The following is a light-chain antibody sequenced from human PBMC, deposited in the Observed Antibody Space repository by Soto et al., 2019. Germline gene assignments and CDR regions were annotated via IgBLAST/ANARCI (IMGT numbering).Light chain of an antibody. J-gene: IGLJ1*01. V-gene: IGLV2-11*01. Sequence: QSVLTQPRSVSGSPGQSVTISCTGTSSDVGAYKYVSWYQYYPGEAPKVMIYDVTQRPSGVPDRFSGTKSGNTASLTISGLQAEDEADYYCCSYAGSYTWVFGSGTKVTVL. CDR2: DVT. CDR1: SSDVGAYKY. CDR3: CSYAGSYTWV.